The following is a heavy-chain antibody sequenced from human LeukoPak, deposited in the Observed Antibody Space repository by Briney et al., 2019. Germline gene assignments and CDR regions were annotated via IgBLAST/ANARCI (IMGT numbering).Heavy chain of an antibody. J-gene: IGHJ4*02. D-gene: IGHD1-7*01. Sequence: SETLSLTCTVSGGSISSSSYYWGWIRQPPGKGLEWIGRIYTSGSTNYNPSLKSRVTMSVDTSKNQFSLKLSSVTAADTAVYYCARSSRELGGYAPWELMPPFDYWGQGTLVTVSS. V-gene: IGHV4-39*01. CDR2: IYTSGST. CDR3: ARSSRELGGYAPWELMPPFDY. CDR1: GGSISSSSYY.